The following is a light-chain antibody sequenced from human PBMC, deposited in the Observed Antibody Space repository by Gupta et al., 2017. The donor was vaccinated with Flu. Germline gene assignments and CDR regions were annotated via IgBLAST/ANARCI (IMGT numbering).Light chain of an antibody. CDR1: SGHSIYA. Sequence: QIVLTQSPSASASLGASIKLTCTLDSGHSIYAIAWHQKQPEKGLRSLMRGNRDGSHVKGDGIPERGSGSSSGAERSPPLSSLQSEDEADDDCQSWGGGFHGVLGGGTKLTV. J-gene: IGLJ3*02. CDR3: QSWGGGFHGV. CDR2: GNRDGSH. V-gene: IGLV4-69*02.